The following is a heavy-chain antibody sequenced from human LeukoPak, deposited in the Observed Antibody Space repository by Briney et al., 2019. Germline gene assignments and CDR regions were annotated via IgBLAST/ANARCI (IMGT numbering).Heavy chain of an antibody. CDR1: GFTFSSYA. J-gene: IGHJ6*02. D-gene: IGHD6-19*01. V-gene: IGHV3-30*01. CDR3: AKDRAGIAVAGTGGEGYYYGMDV. CDR2: ISYDGSNK. Sequence: GRSLRLSCAASGFTFSSYAMHWVHQAPGKGLEWVAVISYDGSNKYYADSVKGRFTISRDNSKNTLYLQMNSLRAEDTAVYYCAKDRAGIAVAGTGGEGYYYGMDVWGQGTTVTVSS.